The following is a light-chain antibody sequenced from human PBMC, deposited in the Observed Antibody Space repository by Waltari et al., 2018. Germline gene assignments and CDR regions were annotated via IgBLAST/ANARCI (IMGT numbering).Light chain of an antibody. CDR1: SSAVGNYNL. CDR2: EGS. V-gene: IGLV2-23*01. CDR3: CSYAGSDIIWV. Sequence: QSALPQPASVSGSPGQSITISCTGTSSAVGNYNLVSWYQQHPGKAPKLMIYEGSKRPSGVSNRFSGSKYGNTASLTIFGLQAEDEADYYCCSYAGSDIIWVFGGGTKLTVL. J-gene: IGLJ3*02.